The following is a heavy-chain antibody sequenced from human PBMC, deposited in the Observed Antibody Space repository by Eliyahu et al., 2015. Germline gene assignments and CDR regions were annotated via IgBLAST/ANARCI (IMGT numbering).Heavy chain of an antibody. CDR3: ARYPIKVTPPDYIDF. D-gene: IGHD2-21*02. CDR1: GFXFTXXA. V-gene: IGHV3-23*01. CDR2: ISISXSNT. Sequence: EVELLESGGPLVQPGGSLRISCAASGFXFTXXAMGWVXQAPGKGLGWVSGISISXSNTYYVNAVKGRFTISRDNPRSTVYLQMNSLRVEDTAXYYCARYPIKVTPPDYIDFWGQGTLVTVSS. J-gene: IGHJ4*02.